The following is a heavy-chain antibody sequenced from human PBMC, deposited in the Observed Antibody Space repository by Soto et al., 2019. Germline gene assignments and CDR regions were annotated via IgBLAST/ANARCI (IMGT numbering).Heavy chain of an antibody. J-gene: IGHJ4*02. D-gene: IGHD3-10*01. Sequence: VQLLESGGGLVQPGGSLRLSCAASGFTFSSYAMSWVRQAPGKGLEWVSAISGSGGSTYYADSVKGRFTISRDNSKNTLYLQMNSLRAEDTAVYYCAKGFTYYGSGSYSSIDYWGQGTLVTVSS. V-gene: IGHV3-23*01. CDR3: AKGFTYYGSGSYSSIDY. CDR2: ISGSGGST. CDR1: GFTFSSYA.